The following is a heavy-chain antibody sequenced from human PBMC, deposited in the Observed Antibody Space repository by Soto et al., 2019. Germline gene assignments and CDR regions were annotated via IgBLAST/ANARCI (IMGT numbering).Heavy chain of an antibody. CDR2: IDWDDDK. J-gene: IGHJ4*02. D-gene: IGHD6-19*01. V-gene: IGHV2-70*11. CDR3: ARTLHSSGWYAFDY. Sequence: GPTLVNPTQTLTLTCTFSGFSLSTSGMCVSWIRQPPGKALEWLARIDWDDDKYYSTSLKTRLTISKDTSKNQVVLTMTNMDPVDTATYYCARTLHSSGWYAFDYWGQGTLVTVSS. CDR1: GFSLSTSGMC.